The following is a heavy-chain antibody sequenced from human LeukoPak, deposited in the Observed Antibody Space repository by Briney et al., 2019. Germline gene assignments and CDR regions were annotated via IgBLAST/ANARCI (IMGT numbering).Heavy chain of an antibody. CDR2: IRYDGSNK. J-gene: IGHJ3*02. V-gene: IGHV3-30*02. D-gene: IGHD3-22*01. Sequence: PGGSLRLSCAASGFTFSSYGMHWVRQAPGKGLEWVAFIRYDGSNKYYADSVKGRFTISRDNSKNTLYLQMNSLRAEDTAVYYCAKNDYYDSSGYYKRSPGAFDIWGQGTMVTVSS. CDR3: AKNDYYDSSGYYKRSPGAFDI. CDR1: GFTFSSYG.